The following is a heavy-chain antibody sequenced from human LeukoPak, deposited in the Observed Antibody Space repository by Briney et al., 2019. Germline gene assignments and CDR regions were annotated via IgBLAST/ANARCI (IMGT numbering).Heavy chain of an antibody. V-gene: IGHV4-4*07. J-gene: IGHJ6*03. CDR2: IYTSGST. D-gene: IGHD6-13*01. CDR3: ARVAAAGYYYYYMDG. CDR1: GGSISSYY. Sequence: SETLSLTCTVSGGSISSYYGSWLRQPAGKGLEWIGRIYTSGSTNYNPSLKSRVTMSVDTSKNQFSLKLSAVTAADTAVYYCARVAAAGYYYYYMDGGGKGTTVTISS.